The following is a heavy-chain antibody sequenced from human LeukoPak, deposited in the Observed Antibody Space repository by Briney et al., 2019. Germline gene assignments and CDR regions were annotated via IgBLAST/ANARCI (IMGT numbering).Heavy chain of an antibody. Sequence: SVKVSCKASGYTFTSYDISWVRQAPGQGLEWMGGIIPIFGTANYAQKFQGRVTITADESTSTAYMELSSLRSEDTAVYYCATAGYYYDSSGYFGYFQHWGQGTLVTVSS. CDR3: ATAGYYYDSSGYFGYFQH. J-gene: IGHJ1*01. CDR2: IIPIFGTA. D-gene: IGHD3-22*01. CDR1: GYTFTSYD. V-gene: IGHV1-69*13.